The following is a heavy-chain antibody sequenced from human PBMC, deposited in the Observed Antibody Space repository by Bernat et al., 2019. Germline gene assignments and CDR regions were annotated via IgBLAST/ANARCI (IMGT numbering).Heavy chain of an antibody. CDR1: GYSISSGYY. V-gene: IGHV4-38-2*01. CDR2: IYHGGSN. D-gene: IGHD3-16*01. J-gene: IGHJ2*01. Sequence: QVQLQESGPGLVKPSETLSLTCAVSGYSISSGYYWGWIRQPPGKGLEWIGSIYHGGSNYYNPSLKSRVTISVDTSKNQFSLKLSSVTAADTAVYYCARGGGVSIMITQFDLWGRGTLVTVSS. CDR3: ARGGGVSIMITQFDL.